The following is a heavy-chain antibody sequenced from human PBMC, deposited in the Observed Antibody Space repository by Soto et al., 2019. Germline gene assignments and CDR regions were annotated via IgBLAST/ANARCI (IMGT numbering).Heavy chain of an antibody. Sequence: QVQLQESGPGLVKPSQTLSLTCTVSGDSISSDNYYCSWIRQHPGKGLEWIGYIFYSGSTHYNPSLKSRVNISVDTSKNQFSLKLSSVTAADTAVYYCARLTTGYCSGGSCPPPYWGQGTLVTVSS. CDR1: GDSISSDNYY. D-gene: IGHD2-15*01. CDR3: ARLTTGYCSGGSCPPPY. CDR2: IFYSGST. V-gene: IGHV4-31*03. J-gene: IGHJ4*02.